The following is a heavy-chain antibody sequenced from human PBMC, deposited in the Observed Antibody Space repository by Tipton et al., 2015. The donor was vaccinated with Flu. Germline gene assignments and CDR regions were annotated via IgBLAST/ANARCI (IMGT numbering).Heavy chain of an antibody. V-gene: IGHV4-59*01. Sequence: TLSLTCTVSGGSISSYYWSWIRQPPGKGLEWIGYIYYNGNTNYNPSLNSRVTISVDTSKNQISLKVSSVTAADTAVYYCARYGSYFEYWGQGTLVTVSS. CDR3: ARYGSYFEY. CDR2: IYYNGNT. D-gene: IGHD1-26*01. J-gene: IGHJ4*02. CDR1: GGSISSYY.